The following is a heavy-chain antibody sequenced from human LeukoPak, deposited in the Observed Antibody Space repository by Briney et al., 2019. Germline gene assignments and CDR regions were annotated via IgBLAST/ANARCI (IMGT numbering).Heavy chain of an antibody. V-gene: IGHV3-30*18. CDR2: ISYDGSHE. CDR1: GFTFSSYG. Sequence: GGSLRLSCAASGFTFSSYGMHWVRQAPGKGLEWVAVISYDGSHEYYADFVRGRFTISRDNSRNTLYLQMNSLRAEDTAVYYCAKDRQSGYDAYFDFWGQGTLVTVSS. J-gene: IGHJ4*02. D-gene: IGHD5-12*01. CDR3: AKDRQSGYDAYFDF.